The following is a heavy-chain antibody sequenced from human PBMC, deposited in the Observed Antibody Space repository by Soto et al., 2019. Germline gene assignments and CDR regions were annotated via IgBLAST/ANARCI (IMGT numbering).Heavy chain of an antibody. V-gene: IGHV3-23*01. CDR1: GFTFSNYA. J-gene: IGHJ3*01. D-gene: IGHD3-22*01. Sequence: GGSLRLSCSASGFTFSNYAMSWVRHSPGKGLEWVSGVRSTGTSPYYAGSVQGRFTISRDNSKNMFYLQMKGLRAEDTAISYCAKARPSGGYYYVEAFDVWGQGTMGTVSS. CDR3: AKARPSGGYYYVEAFDV. CDR2: VRSTGTSP.